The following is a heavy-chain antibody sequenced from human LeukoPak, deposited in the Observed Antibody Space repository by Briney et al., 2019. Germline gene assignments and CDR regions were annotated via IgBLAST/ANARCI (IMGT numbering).Heavy chain of an antibody. CDR2: ISGSGGST. J-gene: IGHJ3*02. V-gene: IGHV3-23*01. CDR3: ARDLGMGASDI. D-gene: IGHD6-13*01. CDR1: GFTFSSYA. Sequence: GGSLRLSCAASGFTFSSYAMSWVRQAPGKGLEWVSAISGSGGSTYYADSVKGRFTISRDNAKNSLYLQMNSLRAEDTALYYRARDLGMGASDIWGQGTMVSVSS.